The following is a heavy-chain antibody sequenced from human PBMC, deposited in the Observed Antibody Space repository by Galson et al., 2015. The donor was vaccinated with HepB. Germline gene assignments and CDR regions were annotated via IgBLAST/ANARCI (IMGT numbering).Heavy chain of an antibody. CDR3: AKDLSYNTFDY. Sequence: SLRLSCAASGFTFSNNWMSWVRQAPGKGLEWVANIKEDGSTKYYVDSVKGRFTISRDNAKTSLYLQMSSLRAEDTAVYYCAKDLSYNTFDYWGQGTLVTVSS. V-gene: IGHV3-7*01. D-gene: IGHD1-14*01. CDR1: GFTFSNNW. CDR2: IKEDGSTK. J-gene: IGHJ4*02.